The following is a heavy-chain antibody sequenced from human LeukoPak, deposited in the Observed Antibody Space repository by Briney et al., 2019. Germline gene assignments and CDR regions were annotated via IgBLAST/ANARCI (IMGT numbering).Heavy chain of an antibody. CDR2: IIPIFGTA. CDR1: GGTFSSYA. V-gene: IGHV1-69*05. D-gene: IGHD6-19*01. CDR3: ALGAGYYYYYMDV. Sequence: SVKVSCKASGGTFSSYAISWVRQAPGQGLEWMGGIIPIFGTANYAQKFQGRVTITMDESTSTAYMELSSLRSEDTAVYYCALGAGYYYYYMDVWGKGTTVTVSS. J-gene: IGHJ6*03.